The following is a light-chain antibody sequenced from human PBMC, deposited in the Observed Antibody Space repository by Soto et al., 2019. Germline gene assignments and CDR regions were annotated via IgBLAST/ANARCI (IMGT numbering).Light chain of an antibody. CDR1: SSDVGGYNY. V-gene: IGLV2-14*01. CDR2: EVS. Sequence: QSALTQPASVSGSPGQTITISCTGTSSDVGGYNYLSWYQQHPGKAPKVMIYEVSNLPSGVSKRFSGSKSGNTASLTSSGLQAEDEAEYFCSSYTTSGTPVFGGGTKVTVL. CDR3: SSYTTSGTPV. J-gene: IGLJ3*02.